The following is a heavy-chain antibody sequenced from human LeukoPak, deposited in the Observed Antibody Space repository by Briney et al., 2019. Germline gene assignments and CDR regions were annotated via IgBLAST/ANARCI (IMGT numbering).Heavy chain of an antibody. CDR3: ARHSNPPL. CDR1: GFTFSSYE. Sequence: GGSLRLSCAASGFTFSSYEMNWVHQAPGKGLEWVSNISSSGSTIYYADSVKGRFTISRDNAKKSLYLQMNSLRAEDTAVYYCARHSNPPLWGQGTLVTVSS. J-gene: IGHJ4*02. CDR2: ISSSGSTI. V-gene: IGHV3-48*03. D-gene: IGHD4-11*01.